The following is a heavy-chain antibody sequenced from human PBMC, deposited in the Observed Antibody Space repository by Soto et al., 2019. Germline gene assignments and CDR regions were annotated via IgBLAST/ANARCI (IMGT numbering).Heavy chain of an antibody. D-gene: IGHD3-3*01. CDR1: GGSISSYY. J-gene: IGHJ4*02. CDR2: ISYSGST. V-gene: IGHV4-59*12. CDR3: AREYRYFDLWSPYYIAEGYFDY. Sequence: SETLSLTCTVSGGSISSYYWIWIRQPPGKGLEWIGYISYSGSTNYNPSLKSRPTISVDTSKNQFSLKLRSVTPEDTAVYYCAREYRYFDLWSPYYIAEGYFDYWGQGTLVTVSS.